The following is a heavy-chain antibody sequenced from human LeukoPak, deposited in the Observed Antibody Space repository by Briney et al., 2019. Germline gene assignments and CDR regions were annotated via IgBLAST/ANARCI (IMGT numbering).Heavy chain of an antibody. Sequence: GESLKISCKASGYSFTTYWIGWVRQMPGKGLEWMGIIYPGDSDTKYSPSFQGQVTISADKSISTAYLQWSSLKASDTAMYYCAVGYCSSTSCSDAFDIWGQGTMVTVSS. CDR3: AVGYCSSTSCSDAFDI. CDR2: IYPGDSDT. J-gene: IGHJ3*02. V-gene: IGHV5-51*01. D-gene: IGHD2-2*01. CDR1: GYSFTTYW.